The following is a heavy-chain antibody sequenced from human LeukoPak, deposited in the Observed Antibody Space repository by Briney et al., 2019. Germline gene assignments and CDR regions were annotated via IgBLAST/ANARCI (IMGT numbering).Heavy chain of an antibody. J-gene: IGHJ5*02. CDR3: ARVIVVETNWFDP. V-gene: IGHV4-34*01. CDR2: INHSGST. CDR1: GGSFSGYY. Sequence: SETLSLTCAVYGGSFSGYYWSWIRQPPGKGLEWIGEINHSGSTNYNPSLKSRVTISVDTSKNQFSLKLSSVTAADTAVYYCARVIVVETNWFDPWGQGTLVTVSS. D-gene: IGHD3-22*01.